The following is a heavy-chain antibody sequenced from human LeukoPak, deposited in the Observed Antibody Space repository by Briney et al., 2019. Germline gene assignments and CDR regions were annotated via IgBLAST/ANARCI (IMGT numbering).Heavy chain of an antibody. D-gene: IGHD3-22*01. V-gene: IGHV3-7*01. CDR1: GFTFSSYW. Sequence: HPGGSLRLSCAASGFTFSSYWMSWVRQAPGKGLEWVANIKQDGSEKYYVDSVKGRFTISRDNAKNSLYLQMNSLRAEDTAVYYCARETSYYDSSGYYYPGYFDYWGQGTLVTVSS. CDR3: ARETSYYDSSGYYYPGYFDY. CDR2: IKQDGSEK. J-gene: IGHJ4*02.